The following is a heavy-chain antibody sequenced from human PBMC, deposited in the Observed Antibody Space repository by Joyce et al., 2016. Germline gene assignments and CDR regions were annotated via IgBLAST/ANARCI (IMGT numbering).Heavy chain of an antibody. CDR3: ARGRGYYDSGGYFDS. CDR1: GVSVSSAGYY. CDR2: ISYSGSS. J-gene: IGHJ4*02. D-gene: IGHD3-22*01. Sequence: QVQLQESGPGLVKPSQTLSLTCSVSGVSVSSAGYYWSWIRQPPGMALEWVGYISYSGSSYYRPSLTNRLTISLDTSKNLFSLKLYSGTAADTAVYYCARGRGYYDSGGYFDSWGQGTLVTVSS. V-gene: IGHV4-30-4*01.